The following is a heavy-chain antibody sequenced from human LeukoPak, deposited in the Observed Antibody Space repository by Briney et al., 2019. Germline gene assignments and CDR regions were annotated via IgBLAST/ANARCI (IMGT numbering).Heavy chain of an antibody. CDR1: GGSISSGGYS. J-gene: IGHJ4*02. CDR3: ARSIRYFDWRAGYYFDY. CDR2: IYHSGST. Sequence: SETLSLTCAVSGGSISSGGYSWSWIRQPPGKGLEWIGYIYHSGSTYYNPSLKSRVTISVDRSKNQFSLKLSSVTAADTAVYYCARSIRYFDWRAGYYFDYWGQGTLVTVSS. D-gene: IGHD3-9*01. V-gene: IGHV4-30-2*01.